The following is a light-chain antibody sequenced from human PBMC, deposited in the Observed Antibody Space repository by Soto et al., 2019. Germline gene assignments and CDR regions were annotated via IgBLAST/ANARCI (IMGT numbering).Light chain of an antibody. J-gene: IGKJ4*01. V-gene: IGKV3-20*01. CDR2: GAS. CDR3: QQYDSAPLT. Sequence: EVVLTQSPGTLSLSPGERATLSCRASQNIRNNYLAWYQQRPGQAPRLLISGASSRTTGIPDRFSRSVSGTDFTLTISSLGPDDAAVYYCQQYDSAPLTFGGGNKVE. CDR1: QNIRNNY.